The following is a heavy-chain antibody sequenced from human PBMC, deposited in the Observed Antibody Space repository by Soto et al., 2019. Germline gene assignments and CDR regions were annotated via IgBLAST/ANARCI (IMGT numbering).Heavy chain of an antibody. J-gene: IGHJ4*02. Sequence: EVHLVESGGGVVTPGGSLTLSCAASGFTFANAWMNWVRQAPGKGLEWVGRIRSSSDGGTTDYAAPVKGRFTFLRDDSKNTLFLHMNSLNTEDTAVYYCTTSIFGVVTAHWGQGTLVTVS. CDR3: TTSIFGVVTAH. CDR1: GFTFANAW. CDR2: IRSSSDGGTT. V-gene: IGHV3-15*07. D-gene: IGHD3-3*01.